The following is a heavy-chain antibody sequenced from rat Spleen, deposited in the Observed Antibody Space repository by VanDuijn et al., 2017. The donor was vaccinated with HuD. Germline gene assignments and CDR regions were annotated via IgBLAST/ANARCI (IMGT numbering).Heavy chain of an antibody. V-gene: IGHV5-20*01. CDR3: TLGGDVRFAY. CDR2: ISSGGGGT. CDR1: GFTFSDYY. D-gene: IGHD1-1*01. J-gene: IGHJ3*01. Sequence: EVQLVESGGGLVQPGRSMKLSCAASGFTFSDYYMAWVRQAPKKGLEWVASISSGGGGTYYPDSVKGRFTISRDNAKSTLYLQMDSLQTEDTAIYFCTLGGDVRFAYWGQGTLVTVSS.